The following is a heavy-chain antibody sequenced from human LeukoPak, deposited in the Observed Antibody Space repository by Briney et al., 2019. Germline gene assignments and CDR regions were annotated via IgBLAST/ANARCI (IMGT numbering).Heavy chain of an antibody. D-gene: IGHD3-16*01. CDR3: ASLSVGEYYFDY. Sequence: PSGTLSLTCTVSGGSISSGDYYWSWIRQPPGKGLEWIGYIYYSGSTYYNPSLKSRVTISVDTSKNQFSLKLSSVTAADTAVYYCASLSVGEYYFDYWGQGTLVTVSS. CDR1: GGSISSGDYY. CDR2: IYYSGST. V-gene: IGHV4-30-4*01. J-gene: IGHJ4*02.